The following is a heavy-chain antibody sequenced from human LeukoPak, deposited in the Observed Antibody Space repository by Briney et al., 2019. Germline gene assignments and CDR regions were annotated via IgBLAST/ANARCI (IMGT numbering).Heavy chain of an antibody. CDR2: IKQDGSKK. J-gene: IGHJ4*02. CDR3: AREGHYYYGVPKPIDY. CDR1: GFTFSSYW. Sequence: GGSLRLSCAASGFTFSSYWMSWVRQAPGKGLEWVANIKQDGSKKYYVDSVKGRFTISRDNAKKSLYLQVNNLRAEDTAVYYCAREGHYYYGVPKPIDYWGQGTLVTVSS. D-gene: IGHD3-10*01. V-gene: IGHV3-7*01.